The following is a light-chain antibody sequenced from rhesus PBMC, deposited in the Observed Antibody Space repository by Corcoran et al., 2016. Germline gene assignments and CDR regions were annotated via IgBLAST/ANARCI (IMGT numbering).Light chain of an antibody. J-gene: IGKJ4*01. CDR2: RVF. Sequence: DIVMTQTPLPLPVTPGEPASIPCRSSQSLLHSNGNTYLYWYLQKPGQPPRLLIYRVFNPVSGVSDRVSGGGSGTDFTLKISRMGAEDVGVYYCMQASQTPLTFGGGAKVEVK. CDR3: MQASQTPLT. CDR1: QSLLHSNGNTY. V-gene: IGKV2-73*01.